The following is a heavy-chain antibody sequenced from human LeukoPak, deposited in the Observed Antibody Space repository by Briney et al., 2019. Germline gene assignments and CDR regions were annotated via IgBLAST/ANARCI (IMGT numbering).Heavy chain of an antibody. V-gene: IGHV1-2*02. J-gene: IGHJ6*03. CDR2: INPNSGGT. CDR3: ARAPPIWDYMDV. Sequence: GASVKVSCKASGYTFTSYGISWVRQAPGQGLEWMGWINPNSGGTNYAQKFQGRVTMTRDTSISTAYMELSRLRSDDTAVYYCARAPPIWDYMDVWGKGTTVTVSS. D-gene: IGHD3-9*01. CDR1: GYTFTSYG.